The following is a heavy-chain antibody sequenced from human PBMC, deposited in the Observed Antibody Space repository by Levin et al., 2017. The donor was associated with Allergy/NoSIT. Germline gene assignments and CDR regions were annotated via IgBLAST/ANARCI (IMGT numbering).Heavy chain of an antibody. D-gene: IGHD3-22*01. J-gene: IGHJ4*02. V-gene: IGHV3-33*01. CDR1: GFTFNGYG. Sequence: PGGSLRLSCAASGFTFNGYGMHWVRQAPGKGLEWVAAISYDGTKTYYVDSVKGRFTVSRDNSKNTLYLQMNSLRDEDTAVYYCASNYYDSASNYYFEDSWGQGTLVTVSS. CDR2: ISYDGTKT. CDR3: ASNYYDSASNYYFEDS.